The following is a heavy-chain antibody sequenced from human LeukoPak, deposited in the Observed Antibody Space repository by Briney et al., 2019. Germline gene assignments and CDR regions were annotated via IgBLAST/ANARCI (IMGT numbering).Heavy chain of an antibody. J-gene: IGHJ3*02. CDR3: TRDPYYFDSSGYYHHAFDI. V-gene: IGHV3-49*04. Sequence: PGRSLRLSCTGFGFTFRDYAVSWVRQAPGKGLECIGFIRSKVYGGTTEYAASVKGRFTISRDDSKSIAYLQMNSLKTEGTAVYYCTRDPYYFDSSGYYHHAFDIWGQGTMVAVSS. CDR2: IRSKVYGGTT. D-gene: IGHD3-22*01. CDR1: GFTFRDYA.